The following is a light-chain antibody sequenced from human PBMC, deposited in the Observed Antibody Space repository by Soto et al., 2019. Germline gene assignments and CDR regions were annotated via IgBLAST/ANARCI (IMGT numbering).Light chain of an antibody. Sequence: DIQMTQSPSTLSGSVGDRVTITCRASQTISSWLAWYQQKPGKAPKLLIYKASTLKSGVPSRFTGSGSGTEFHLTISSLQPDDLATYYCQHYNSYSEAFGQGTKVELK. CDR2: KAS. J-gene: IGKJ1*01. CDR1: QTISSW. CDR3: QHYNSYSEA. V-gene: IGKV1-5*03.